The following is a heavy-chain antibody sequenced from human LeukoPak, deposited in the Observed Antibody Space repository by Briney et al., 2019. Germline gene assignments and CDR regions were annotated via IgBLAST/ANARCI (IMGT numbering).Heavy chain of an antibody. J-gene: IGHJ4*02. Sequence: GGSLRLSCAASGFTFSSYSMSWVRQAPGKGLGWVSVIYSGGSTYYADSVKGRFTISRDNSKNTLYLQMNSLRAEDTAVYYCARDMKLLGQFDYWGQGTLVTVSS. V-gene: IGHV3-53*01. D-gene: IGHD1-26*01. CDR3: ARDMKLLGQFDY. CDR1: GFTFSSYS. CDR2: IYSGGST.